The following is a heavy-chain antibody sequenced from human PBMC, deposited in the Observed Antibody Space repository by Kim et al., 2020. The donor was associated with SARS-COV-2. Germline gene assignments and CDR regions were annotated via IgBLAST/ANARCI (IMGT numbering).Heavy chain of an antibody. CDR3: AKDVDRKAAAGPFYYYYYGMDV. CDR2: ISGSGGST. J-gene: IGHJ6*02. V-gene: IGHV3-23*01. CDR1: GFTFSSYA. D-gene: IGHD6-13*01. Sequence: GGSLRLSCAASGFTFSSYAMSWVRQAPGKGLEWVSAISGSGGSTYYADSVKGRFTISRDNSKNTLYLQMNSLRAEDTAVYYCAKDVDRKAAAGPFYYYYYGMDVWGQGTTVTVSS.